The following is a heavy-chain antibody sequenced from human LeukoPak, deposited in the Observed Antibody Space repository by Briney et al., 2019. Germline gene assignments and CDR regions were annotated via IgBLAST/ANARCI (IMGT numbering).Heavy chain of an antibody. D-gene: IGHD6-19*01. CDR3: AREPPYSSGFDY. V-gene: IGHV3-7*01. Sequence: GGSLRLSCAASGFTFNTHWMSWVRQAPGKGLEWVANIKHDGSGKYYVDSVKGRFTISRDNAKNSLYLQMNSLRAEDTAVYYCAREPPYSSGFDYWGQGTLVTVSS. CDR1: GFTFNTHW. J-gene: IGHJ4*02. CDR2: IKHDGSGK.